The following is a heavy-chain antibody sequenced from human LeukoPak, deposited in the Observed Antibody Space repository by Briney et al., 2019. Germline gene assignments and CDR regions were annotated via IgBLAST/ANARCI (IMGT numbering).Heavy chain of an antibody. D-gene: IGHD6-6*01. Sequence: SETLSLTCAVYGGSFSGYYWSWIRQPPGKGLEWIGEINHSGSTNYNPSLKSRVTISVDTFKNQFSLKLSSVTAADTAVYYCAREDSSSSGTDYWGQGTLVTVSS. CDR3: AREDSSSSGTDY. CDR2: INHSGST. CDR1: GGSFSGYY. V-gene: IGHV4-34*01. J-gene: IGHJ4*02.